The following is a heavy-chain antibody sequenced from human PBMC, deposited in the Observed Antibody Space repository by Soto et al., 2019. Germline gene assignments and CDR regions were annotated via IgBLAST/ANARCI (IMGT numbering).Heavy chain of an antibody. Sequence: RASVKVSCKASGYTFTSYGISWVRQAPGQGLEWMGWISAYNGNTNYAQKLQGRVTMTTDTSTSTAYMELRSLRSDDTAVYYCARGRVVRGVIEDYYYYGMDVWGQGTTVTVSS. CDR2: ISAYNGNT. J-gene: IGHJ6*02. CDR1: GYTFTSYG. CDR3: ARGRVVRGVIEDYYYYGMDV. V-gene: IGHV1-18*01. D-gene: IGHD3-10*01.